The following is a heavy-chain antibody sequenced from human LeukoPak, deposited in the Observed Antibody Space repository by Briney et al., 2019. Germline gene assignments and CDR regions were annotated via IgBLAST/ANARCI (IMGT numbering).Heavy chain of an antibody. CDR3: ARVHPDSSGWEGFDY. D-gene: IGHD6-19*01. V-gene: IGHV6-1*01. CDR2: TYYRSKWYN. CDR1: GDSVSTNSVA. J-gene: IGHJ4*02. Sequence: SQTLSLTCAISGDSVSTNSVAWNWIRQSPSRGLEWLGRTYYRSKWYNDYAVSVRSRITINPDTSKNQFSLQLNSVTPEDTAVYYCARVHPDSSGWEGFDYWGQGTLITVSS.